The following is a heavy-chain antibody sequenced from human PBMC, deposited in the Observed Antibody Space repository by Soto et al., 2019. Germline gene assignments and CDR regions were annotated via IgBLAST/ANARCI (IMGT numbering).Heavy chain of an antibody. Sequence: QVQLQQWGAGPLRPLETLSLTCGVSGGSFRGYYWAWIRQSPGKGLERIGEINDRGSINSNPSLQSRFSISFETSKTHHSLHRRSVTAADTAVYYWAIDSHDILTGPPWVWYLDLWRRGTRVTVSS. CDR3: AIDSHDILTGPPWVWYLDL. CDR1: GGSFRGYY. CDR2: INDRGSI. V-gene: IGHV4-34*01. D-gene: IGHD3-9*01. J-gene: IGHJ2*01.